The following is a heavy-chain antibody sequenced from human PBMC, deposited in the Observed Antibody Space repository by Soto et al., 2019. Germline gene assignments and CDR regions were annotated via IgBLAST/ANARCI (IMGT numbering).Heavy chain of an antibody. D-gene: IGHD2-8*01. CDR3: ARFDPMYALDY. V-gene: IGHV3-53*04. CDR1: XFXXSTXX. J-gene: IGHJ4*02. Sequence: EVQLVESGGGLVQPGGSLRLXCAASXFXXSTXXXXXXRQAPGKGLEWVSVTYSDGTKNFADSVKGRFTISRHNSQNTLYLQMNSLRAEDTAVYYCARFDPMYALDYWGQGTLVTVSS. CDR2: TYSDGTK.